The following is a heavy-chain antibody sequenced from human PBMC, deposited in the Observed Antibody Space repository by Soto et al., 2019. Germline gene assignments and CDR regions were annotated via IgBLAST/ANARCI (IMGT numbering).Heavy chain of an antibody. CDR2: IYWDDDK. J-gene: IGHJ6*02. CDR3: AHSHYDYVWGSYRASGYYYGMDV. Sequence: QITLKESGPTLVKPTQTLTLTCTFSGFSLSTSGVGVGWIRQPPGKALEWLALIYWDDDKRYSPSLKSRLTITQDTSKNQXALXMXIMDPVDTATYYCAHSHYDYVWGSYRASGYYYGMDVWGQGTTVTVSS. V-gene: IGHV2-5*02. CDR1: GFSLSTSGVG. D-gene: IGHD3-16*02.